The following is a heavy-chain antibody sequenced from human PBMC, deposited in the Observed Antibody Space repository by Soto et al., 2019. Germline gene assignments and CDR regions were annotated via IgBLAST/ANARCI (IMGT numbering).Heavy chain of an antibody. J-gene: IGHJ3*02. CDR2: IYSSGST. V-gene: IGHV3-53*01. D-gene: IGHD4-17*01. CDR1: GFTVSSNY. CDR3: ARDLTNYGDPDAAVDI. Sequence: PGGSLILSCAASGFTVSSNYMSWVRQAPGKGLEWVSVIYSSGSTYYADSVKGRFTISRDNSKNTLYLQMNSLRAEDTAVYYCARDLTNYGDPDAAVDIWGQGIMVTVSS.